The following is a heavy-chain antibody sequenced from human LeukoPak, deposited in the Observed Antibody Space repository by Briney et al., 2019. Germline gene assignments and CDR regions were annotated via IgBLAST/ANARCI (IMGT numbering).Heavy chain of an antibody. J-gene: IGHJ6*02. V-gene: IGHV4-31*03. Sequence: SQTLSLTCTVSGGSISSGGYYWSWIRQHPGKGLEWIGYIYYSGSTYYNPSLKSRVTISVDTSKNRFSLKLSSVTAADTAVYYCARDLYGSGSYPNYYGMDVWGQGTTVTVSS. D-gene: IGHD3-10*01. CDR3: ARDLYGSGSYPNYYGMDV. CDR1: GGSISSGGYY. CDR2: IYYSGST.